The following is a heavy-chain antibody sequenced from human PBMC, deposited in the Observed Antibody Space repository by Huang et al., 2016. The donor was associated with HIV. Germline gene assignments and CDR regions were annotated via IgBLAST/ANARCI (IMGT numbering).Heavy chain of an antibody. V-gene: IGHV4-39*01. D-gene: IGHD4-4*01. CDR1: GGSISDTLYP. J-gene: IGHJ4*01. CDR3: ARQVGPRDMATVFDF. Sequence: QLQLQESGPGLVKPSETLSLTCTVSGGSISDTLYPWGWIRQPPGQGLEWIGSIYYAGSTFYTPSLKSRVTIFVDSSKKHFSLKLSSVTAADTAMYYCARQVGPRDMATVFDFWGPGTLVTVSS. CDR2: IYYAGST.